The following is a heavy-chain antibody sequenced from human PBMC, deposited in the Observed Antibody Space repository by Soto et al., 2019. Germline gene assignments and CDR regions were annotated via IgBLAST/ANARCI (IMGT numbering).Heavy chain of an antibody. Sequence: PGGSLRLSCAASGFPFSSTDMTWVRQAPGKGLDWVSTIDGSGGTTYYADSVKGRFTISRDNSMNTVYLQMNSLRADDTALYYCAKNSGWFNTWGQGXLVTVSS. D-gene: IGHD3-10*01. CDR2: IDGSGGTT. J-gene: IGHJ5*02. V-gene: IGHV3-23*01. CDR3: AKNSGWFNT. CDR1: GFPFSSTD.